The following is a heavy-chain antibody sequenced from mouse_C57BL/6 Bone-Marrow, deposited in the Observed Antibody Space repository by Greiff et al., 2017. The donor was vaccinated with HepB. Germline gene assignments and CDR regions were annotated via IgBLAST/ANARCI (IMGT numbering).Heavy chain of an antibody. CDR3: ARGRPWYFDV. V-gene: IGHV5-16*01. CDR1: GFTFSDYY. Sequence: EVQVVESEGGLVQPGRSMKLSCTASGFTFSDYYMAWVRQVPEKGLEWVANINYDGSSTYYLDSLKSRFIISRDNAKNILYLQMSSLKSEDTATYYCARGRPWYFDVWGTGTTVTVSS. J-gene: IGHJ1*03. CDR2: INYDGSST.